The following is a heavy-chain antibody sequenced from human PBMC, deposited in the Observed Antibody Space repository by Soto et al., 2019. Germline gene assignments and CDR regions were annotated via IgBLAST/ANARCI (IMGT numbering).Heavy chain of an antibody. D-gene: IGHD3-10*01. V-gene: IGHV3-74*02. CDR1: GFDFSTYW. CDR3: IRASGVAGPGEYF. J-gene: IGHJ4*02. Sequence: EVQLVESGGGLVQPGGSLRLSWAASGFDFSTYWMHWVRQAPGKGLVWVSRISGGGGTTYADAVEGRFTISSDNAKNILYLQMNSLTEEDTDMYYCIRASGVAGPGEYFWGQRTLVTVSS. CDR2: ISGGGGT.